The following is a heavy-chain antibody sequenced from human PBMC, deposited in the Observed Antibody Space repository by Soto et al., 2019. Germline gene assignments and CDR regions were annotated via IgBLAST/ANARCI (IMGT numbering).Heavy chain of an antibody. Sequence: GGYLRLSCAASGLTFSSDGMTWVRQAPGKGLEWVGRIKSKSGGGTTDYAAPVKGRFTISRDDSKNTLYLQMNSLKTEDTAVYYCTTDPYYVFWSSQGVYYYGMDVWGQATTLTVSS. CDR3: TTDPYYVFWSSQGVYYYGMDV. D-gene: IGHD3-3*01. CDR2: IKSKSGGGTT. CDR1: GLTFSSDG. J-gene: IGHJ6*02. V-gene: IGHV3-15*01.